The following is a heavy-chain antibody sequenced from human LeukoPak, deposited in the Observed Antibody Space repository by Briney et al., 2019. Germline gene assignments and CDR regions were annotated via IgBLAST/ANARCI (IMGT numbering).Heavy chain of an antibody. Sequence: SETLSHTCTVSGGSISSYYWSWIRQPPGKGLEWIGYIYYSGSTNYNPSLKSRVTISVDTSKNQFSLKLSSVSAADTAVYYCARAPVDCGGDCYGPFDYWGQGTLVTVSS. CDR1: GGSISSYY. CDR2: IYYSGST. CDR3: ARAPVDCGGDCYGPFDY. D-gene: IGHD2-21*02. V-gene: IGHV4-59*01. J-gene: IGHJ4*02.